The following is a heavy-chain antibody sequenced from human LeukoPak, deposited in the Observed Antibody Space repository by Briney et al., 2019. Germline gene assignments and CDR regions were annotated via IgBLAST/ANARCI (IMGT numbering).Heavy chain of an antibody. D-gene: IGHD3-10*01. V-gene: IGHV3-23*01. CDR3: AKGPITMVRGVITPFDY. Sequence: GGSLRLYCAASGFTFSSYAMSWVRQASGKGLEWVSAISGSGGSTYYADSVKGRFTISRDNSKNTLYLQMNSLRAEDTAVYYCAKGPITMVRGVITPFDYWGQGTLVTVSS. CDR2: ISGSGGST. CDR1: GFTFSSYA. J-gene: IGHJ4*02.